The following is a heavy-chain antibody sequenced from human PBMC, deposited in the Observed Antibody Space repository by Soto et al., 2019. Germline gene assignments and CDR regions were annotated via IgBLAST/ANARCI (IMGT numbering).Heavy chain of an antibody. J-gene: IGHJ6*02. CDR1: GFTFSSYE. D-gene: IGHD6-13*01. V-gene: IGHV3-48*03. CDR3: ASSYIAAAGYYGMDV. CDR2: ISSSGSTI. Sequence: GGSLRLSCAASGFTFSSYEMNWVRQAPGKGLEWVSYISSSGSTIYYADSVKGRFTIPRDNAKNSLYLQMNSLRAEDTAVYYCASSYIAAAGYYGMDVWGQGTTVTVSS.